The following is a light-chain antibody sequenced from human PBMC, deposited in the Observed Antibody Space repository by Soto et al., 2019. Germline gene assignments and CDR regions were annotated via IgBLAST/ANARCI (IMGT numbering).Light chain of an antibody. CDR3: AGWDDSLNGLVV. J-gene: IGLJ2*01. V-gene: IGLV1-44*01. CDR2: SNN. CDR1: SSDIGSNA. Sequence: QSVLTQPPSASGAPGQRVTISCSGSSSDIGSNAVNWYQQLPGTAPKLLIYSNNQRPSGVPDRFSGSKSGTSASLAISGLQSGDEADYYCAGWDDSLNGLVVFGGGTQLTVL.